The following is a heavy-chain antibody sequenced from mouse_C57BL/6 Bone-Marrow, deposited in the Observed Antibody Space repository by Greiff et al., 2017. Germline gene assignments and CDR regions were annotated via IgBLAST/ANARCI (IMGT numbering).Heavy chain of an antibody. Sequence: EVQGVESGGGLVQPGGSLSLSCAASGFTFTDYYMSWVRQPPGKALEWLGFIRNKANGYTTESSASVKGRFTISRDNSQSILYLQMNALRAEDSATYYCARYKGNSGFYSYYFDYGGQGTTLTVSS. D-gene: IGHD2-1*01. J-gene: IGHJ2*01. CDR2: IRNKANGYTT. CDR1: GFTFTDYY. V-gene: IGHV7-3*01. CDR3: ARYKGNSGFYSYYFDY.